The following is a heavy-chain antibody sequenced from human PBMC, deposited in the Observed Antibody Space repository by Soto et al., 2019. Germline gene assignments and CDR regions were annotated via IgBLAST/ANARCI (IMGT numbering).Heavy chain of an antibody. J-gene: IGHJ6*02. V-gene: IGHV1-3*01. CDR1: GDTCTSYA. CDR2: INAGNGNT. D-gene: IGHD3-10*01. CDR3: ARNYGSGCSLIITHYYYHRMDH. Sequence: ASVKVSCKASGDTCTSYAMHWVRQAPGQRLEWMGWINAGNGNTKYSQKFQGRVTITRDTSASTAYMELSSLRSEDTAVYYCARNYGSGCSLIITHYYYHRMDHWGQGPTVTVPS.